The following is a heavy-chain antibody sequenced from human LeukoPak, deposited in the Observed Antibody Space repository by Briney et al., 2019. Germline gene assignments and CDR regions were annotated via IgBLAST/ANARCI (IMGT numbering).Heavy chain of an antibody. V-gene: IGHV3-48*02. CDR3: AIEGYCSGGTCYTNWFDT. J-gene: IGHJ5*02. D-gene: IGHD2-15*01. Sequence: GGSLRDSCADSGFTFSSYSMNWVRQAPGKGLEWVSYISSSGSTKYYADSVKGRFTISRDNAQNSLYLQMNSLRDEDTAVYYCAIEGYCSGGTCYTNWFDTWGQGTLVTVSS. CDR2: ISSSGSTK. CDR1: GFTFSSYS.